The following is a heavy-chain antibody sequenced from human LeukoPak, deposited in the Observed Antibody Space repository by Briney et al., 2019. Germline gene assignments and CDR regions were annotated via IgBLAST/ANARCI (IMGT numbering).Heavy chain of an antibody. Sequence: GRSLRLSCAASGFTFSSYGMHWVRQAPGKGLEWVAVISYDGSNKYYADSVKGRFTISRDNSKNTLYLQMNSLRAEDTAVYYCARENDSSGYYYGGDSWFDPWGQGTLVTVSS. D-gene: IGHD3-22*01. J-gene: IGHJ5*02. CDR1: GFTFSSYG. CDR2: ISYDGSNK. CDR3: ARENDSSGYYYGGDSWFDP. V-gene: IGHV3-30*03.